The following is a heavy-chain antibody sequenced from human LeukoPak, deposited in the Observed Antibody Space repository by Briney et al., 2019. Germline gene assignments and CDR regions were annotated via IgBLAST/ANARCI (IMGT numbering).Heavy chain of an antibody. D-gene: IGHD5-24*01. V-gene: IGHV1-69*13. CDR2: IIPIFGTA. J-gene: IGHJ2*01. Sequence: ASVKVSCKASGGTFSSYAISWVRQAPGQGLEWMGGIIPIFGTANYAQKSQGRVTITADESTSTAYMELSSLRSEDTAVYYCARAPGGGYNYRGLWYFDLWGRGTLVTVSS. CDR1: GGTFSSYA. CDR3: ARAPGGGYNYRGLWYFDL.